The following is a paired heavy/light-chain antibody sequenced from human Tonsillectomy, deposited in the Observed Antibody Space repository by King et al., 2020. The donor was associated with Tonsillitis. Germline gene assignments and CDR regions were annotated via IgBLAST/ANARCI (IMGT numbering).Light chain of an antibody. CDR2: DVS. Sequence: QSALTQPASVSGSPGQSITISCTGTSSDVGGYDFVSWYQQHPGKVPKLMIYDVSNRPSGVSNRFSGSKSGNTASLTISGLQAEDEADYYCSSYTSISPYVFGTGTKVTVL. J-gene: IGLJ1*01. V-gene: IGLV2-14*01. CDR1: SSDVGGYDF. CDR3: SSYTSISPYV.
Heavy chain of an antibody. Sequence: EAQLVESGGGLVKPGGSLRLSCAASGFTFSHAWMNWVRQAPGKGLEWVGRIKSKTEGVTIDYAAPVKGRFTISRDDSKNTLYLQMNSLKTEDSAVYYCTTDVDIVLKGSDYWGQGTLVTVSS. CDR2: IKSKTEGVTI. V-gene: IGHV3-15*07. CDR3: TTDVDIVLKGSDY. CDR1: GFTFSHAW. J-gene: IGHJ4*02. D-gene: IGHD2-8*01.